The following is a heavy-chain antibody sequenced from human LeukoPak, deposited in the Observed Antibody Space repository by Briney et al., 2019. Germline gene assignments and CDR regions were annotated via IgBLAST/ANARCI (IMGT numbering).Heavy chain of an antibody. CDR2: INPNSGGT. CDR1: RCTFTGYY. D-gene: IGHD1-26*01. J-gene: IGHJ4*02. CDR3: ARDRIVGATAYFDY. V-gene: IGHV1-2*02. Sequence: ASVKVSCKASRCTFTGYYVHWVRQAPGQGLEWMGWINPNSGGTNYAQKFQGRVTMTRDTSISTAYMELSRLRSDDTAVYYCARDRIVGATAYFDYWGQGTLVTVSS.